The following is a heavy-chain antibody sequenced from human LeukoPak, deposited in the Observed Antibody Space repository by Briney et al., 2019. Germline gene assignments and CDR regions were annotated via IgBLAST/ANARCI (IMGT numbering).Heavy chain of an antibody. J-gene: IGHJ4*02. Sequence: PGGSLRLSCAASGFTFSSYSMNWVRQAPGKGLEWVSTIDPSSYYIYYGDSVKGRSAISRDNAKNSLYLQINSLRAEDTAVYYCARVSGRLERQSDLDFWGQGTLVTVSS. CDR1: GFTFSSYS. V-gene: IGHV3-21*01. D-gene: IGHD1-1*01. CDR2: IDPSSYYI. CDR3: ARVSGRLERQSDLDF.